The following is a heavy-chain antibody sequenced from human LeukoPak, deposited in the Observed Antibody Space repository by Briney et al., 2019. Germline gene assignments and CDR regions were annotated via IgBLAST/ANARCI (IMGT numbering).Heavy chain of an antibody. V-gene: IGHV1-24*01. D-gene: IGHD3-22*01. CDR2: FDPEDGET. J-gene: IGHJ3*02. Sequence: ASVKASCKVSGYTLTELSMHWVRQAPGKGLEWMGGFDPEDGETIYAQKFQGRVTMTEDTSTDTAYMELSSLRSEDTAVYYCATRYYYDSSGYYWGAFDIWGQGTMVTVSS. CDR3: ATRYYYDSSGYYWGAFDI. CDR1: GYTLTELS.